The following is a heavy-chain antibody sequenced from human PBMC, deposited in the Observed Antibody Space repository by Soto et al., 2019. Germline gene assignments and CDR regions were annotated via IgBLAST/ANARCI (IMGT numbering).Heavy chain of an antibody. J-gene: IGHJ1*01. CDR1: GYTFTSYG. CDR3: ARHIRYSSSWYEPYYYDSSGYSYFQH. D-gene: IGHD3-22*01. CDR2: IRAYNGNT. V-gene: IGHV1-18*01. Sequence: ASVKVSCKASGYTFTSYGISWVRQAPGQGLEWMGWIRAYNGNTNYAQKLQGRVTMTTDTSTSTAYMELRSLRSDDTAVYYCARHIRYSSSWYEPYYYDSSGYSYFQHWGQGTLVTVSS.